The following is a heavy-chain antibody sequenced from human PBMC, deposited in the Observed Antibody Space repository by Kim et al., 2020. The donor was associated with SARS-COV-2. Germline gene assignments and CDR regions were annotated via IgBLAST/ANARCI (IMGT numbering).Heavy chain of an antibody. D-gene: IGHD3-3*01. CDR2: INPYSGDT. V-gene: IGHV1-2*02. J-gene: IGHJ5*02. Sequence: ASVKVSCKASGYTFTDYYIHWVRQAPGQGREWMGWINPYSGDTNYAQKFQGRVTMTRDTSISTPYVELTSLRSDDTAVYYCARSAHFWSGHYLDLWGQGTLITVSP. CDR3: ARSAHFWSGHYLDL. CDR1: GYTFTDYY.